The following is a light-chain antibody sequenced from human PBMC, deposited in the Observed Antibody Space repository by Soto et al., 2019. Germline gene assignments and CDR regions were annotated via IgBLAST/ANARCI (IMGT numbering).Light chain of an antibody. CDR1: QNINNW. CDR2: RAS. V-gene: IGKV1-5*03. Sequence: DILMTQSPSTLSASVGDRVTITCRASQNINNWLAWYQQKPGKAPKLLIYRASSLENGVPSRFSGRGSGTDFIFTITSLQPDDFATYYCQQYSSDSTFGQGTKVEIK. CDR3: QQYSSDST. J-gene: IGKJ1*01.